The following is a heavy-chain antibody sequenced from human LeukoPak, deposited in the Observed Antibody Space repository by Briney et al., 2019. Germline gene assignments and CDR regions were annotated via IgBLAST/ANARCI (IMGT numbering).Heavy chain of an antibody. CDR2: IRSSADAT. D-gene: IGHD1-1*01. CDR1: GFTFSSYA. V-gene: IGHV3-23*01. CDR3: AKGHLDNWYYFDY. J-gene: IGHJ4*02. Sequence: PGGSLRLSCAASGFTFSSYAMSWVRQAPGKGLEWVSAIRSSADATYHADSVKGRFTISRDNSKNTLYLQMSSLRAEDTAVYYCAKGHLDNWYYFDYWGQGTLVTVSS.